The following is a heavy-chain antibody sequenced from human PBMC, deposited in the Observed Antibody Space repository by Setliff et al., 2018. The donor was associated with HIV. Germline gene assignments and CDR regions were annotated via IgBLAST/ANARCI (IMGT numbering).Heavy chain of an antibody. CDR3: AREIYGGNSRPFDY. D-gene: IGHD4-17*01. V-gene: IGHV4-39*07. J-gene: IGHJ4*02. Sequence: PSETLSLTCTVSGGSISSSSYYWGWIRQPPGKGLGWIGSVYYTGSTYYNPSLKSRVTISVDASKNQFSLKLSSVTAADTAVYYCAREIYGGNSRPFDYWGQGTLVTVSS. CDR1: GGSISSSSYY. CDR2: VYYTGST.